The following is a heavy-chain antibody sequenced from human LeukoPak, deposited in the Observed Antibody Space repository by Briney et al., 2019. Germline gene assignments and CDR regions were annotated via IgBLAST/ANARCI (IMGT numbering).Heavy chain of an antibody. D-gene: IGHD3-22*01. CDR3: ARQMIEYYYDSSGAYYFDY. V-gene: IGHV4-34*01. J-gene: IGHJ4*02. CDR2: INHSGST. Sequence: PSETLSLTCAVYGGSFSGYYWSWIRQPPGKGLEWIGEINHSGSTNYNPSLKSRVTISVDTSKNQFSLKLSSVTAADTAVYYCARQMIEYYYDSSGAYYFDYWGQGTLVTVSS. CDR1: GGSFSGYY.